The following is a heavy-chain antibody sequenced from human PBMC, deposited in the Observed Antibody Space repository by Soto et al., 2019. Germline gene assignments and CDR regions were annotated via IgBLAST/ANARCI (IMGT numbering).Heavy chain of an antibody. CDR3: ARGIMEYYDSRGYYLKGAFDI. CDR2: IIPIFGTA. V-gene: IGHV1-69*06. CDR1: VGTFSSSA. D-gene: IGHD3-22*01. J-gene: IGHJ3*02. Sequence: QVQLVQSGAEVKKPVSSVKVSCKASVGTFSSSAISWVRPAPGQGLEWMGWIIPIFGTANYAQKFQGRVTITADKSTSTAYMELSSLRSEDTAVYYCARGIMEYYDSRGYYLKGAFDIWGQGTMVTVSS.